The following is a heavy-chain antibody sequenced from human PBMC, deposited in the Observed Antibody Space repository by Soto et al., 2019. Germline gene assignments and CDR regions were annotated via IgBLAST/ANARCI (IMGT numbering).Heavy chain of an antibody. CDR1: GFTFSSYA. J-gene: IGHJ4*02. D-gene: IGHD3-22*01. V-gene: IGHV3-23*01. CDR2: ISGSGGST. Sequence: PGGSLRLSCAASGFTFSSYAMSWVRQAPGKGLEWVSAISGSGGSTYYADSVKGRFTISRDNSKNTLYLQMNSLRAEDTAVYYCAKGSYYDSSGYPPGFDYWGQGTLVTVSS. CDR3: AKGSYYDSSGYPPGFDY.